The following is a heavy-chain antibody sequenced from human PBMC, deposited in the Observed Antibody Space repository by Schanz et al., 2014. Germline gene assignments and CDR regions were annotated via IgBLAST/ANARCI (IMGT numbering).Heavy chain of an antibody. CDR3: TRGGYSYALSAFDI. CDR2: ISPYTGNT. V-gene: IGHV1-18*01. CDR1: GYTFSDYG. D-gene: IGHD5-18*01. J-gene: IGHJ3*02. Sequence: QVQLVQSGAEVKKPGASVKVSCKTSGYTFSDYGITWVRQAPGQGIEWVGWISPYTGNTHYFDKMEGRVTMTTDTSTSTAYMELRSLRSDDTALYYCTRGGYSYALSAFDIWGQGTMVTVSS.